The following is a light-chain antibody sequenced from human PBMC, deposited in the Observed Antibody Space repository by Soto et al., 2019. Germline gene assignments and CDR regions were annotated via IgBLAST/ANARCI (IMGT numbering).Light chain of an antibody. Sequence: EIVLTQSPGTLSLSPGERATLSCRASHSVSRTYLAWYQQKPGQAPRLLMYGASDRATGTPGRFSGSGSGTDFTLTISGLEPEESAVDYCQQFDDSVTCGQGTRLEIK. CDR2: GAS. CDR1: HSVSRTY. V-gene: IGKV3-20*01. CDR3: QQFDDSVT. J-gene: IGKJ5*01.